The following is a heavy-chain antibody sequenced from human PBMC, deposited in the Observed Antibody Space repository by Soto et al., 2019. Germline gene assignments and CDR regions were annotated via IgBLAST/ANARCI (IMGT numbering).Heavy chain of an antibody. D-gene: IGHD3-22*01. CDR2: IYYSGST. Sequence: PSETLSLTCTVSGGSISSYYWSWIRQPPGKGLEWIGYIYYSGSTNYNPSLKSRVTISVDTSKNQFSLKLSSVTAADTAVYYCAGFSGGYYGNWFDPWGQGTLVTVSS. CDR3: AGFSGGYYGNWFDP. J-gene: IGHJ5*02. V-gene: IGHV4-59*01. CDR1: GGSISSYY.